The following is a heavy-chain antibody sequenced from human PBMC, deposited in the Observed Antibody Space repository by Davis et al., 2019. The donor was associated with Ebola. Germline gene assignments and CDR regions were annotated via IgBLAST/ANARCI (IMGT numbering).Heavy chain of an antibody. V-gene: IGHV3-48*03. CDR1: GFTFSSYE. J-gene: IGHJ6*02. D-gene: IGHD4-17*01. Sequence: GESLKISCAASGFTFSSYEMNWVRQAPGKGLEWVSYISSSGSTIYYADSVKGRFTISRDNAKNSLYLQMNSLRDEDTAVYYCARDAVTTFYYYGMDVWGQGTTVTVSS. CDR3: ARDAVTTFYYYGMDV. CDR2: ISSSGSTI.